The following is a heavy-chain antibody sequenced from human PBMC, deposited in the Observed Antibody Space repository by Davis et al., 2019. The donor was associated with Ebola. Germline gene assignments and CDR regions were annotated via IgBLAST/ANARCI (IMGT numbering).Heavy chain of an antibody. CDR2: INHSGST. D-gene: IGHD2-2*01. CDR3: ASEYCSSASCHDAFDI. CDR1: GGSFSGYY. J-gene: IGHJ3*02. Sequence: MPGGSLRLSCAVYGGSFSGYYWSWIRQPPGKGLEWIGEINHSGSTNYNPSLKSRVTISVDKSKNQFSLKLSSVTAADTAVYYCASEYCSSASCHDAFDIWGQGTMVTVSS. V-gene: IGHV4-34*01.